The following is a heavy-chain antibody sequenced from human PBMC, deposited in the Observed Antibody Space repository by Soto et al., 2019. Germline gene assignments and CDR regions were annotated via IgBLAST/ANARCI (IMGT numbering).Heavy chain of an antibody. CDR2: ISPYNGHT. CDR1: GYTFTAYG. CDR3: ARSGWNSPYYSPGLDV. J-gene: IGHJ6*02. V-gene: IGHV1-18*01. D-gene: IGHD6-19*01. Sequence: QVHLVQSATEVKKTGASVKVSCKTSGYTFTAYGITWVRQARGQGLELVAWISPYNGHTKYAEKFEGRVTMTTDLSTGTASLELRSLKSDDTAVYYCARSGWNSPYYSPGLDVWGQGTTVTVSS.